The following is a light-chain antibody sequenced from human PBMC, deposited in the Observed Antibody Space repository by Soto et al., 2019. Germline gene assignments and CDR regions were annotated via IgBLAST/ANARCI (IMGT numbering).Light chain of an antibody. CDR3: QQYHSYWT. CDR1: QSINSW. CDR2: DAS. J-gene: IGKJ1*01. V-gene: IGKV1-5*01. Sequence: DIQMTQSPSTLSASVGDRVTITCRASQSINSWLAWYQQKPGKAPKLLIYDASSLESGVPSRFSGSRSGIEFTLTISSLQPDDFATYYCQQYHSYWTFGQGTKVEIK.